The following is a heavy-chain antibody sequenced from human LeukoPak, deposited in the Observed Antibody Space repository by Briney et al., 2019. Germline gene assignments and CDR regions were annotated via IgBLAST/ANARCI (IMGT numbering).Heavy chain of an antibody. Sequence: GASVKVSCKASGYTFTSYAMNWVRQAPGQGLEWMGRINTNTGNPTYAQGFTGRFVFSLDTSVSTAYLQISSLKAEDTAVYYCARVAVGATRQNYYYGMDVWGQGTTVTVSS. D-gene: IGHD1-26*01. CDR3: ARVAVGATRQNYYYGMDV. V-gene: IGHV7-4-1*02. J-gene: IGHJ6*02. CDR1: GYTFTSYA. CDR2: INTNTGNP.